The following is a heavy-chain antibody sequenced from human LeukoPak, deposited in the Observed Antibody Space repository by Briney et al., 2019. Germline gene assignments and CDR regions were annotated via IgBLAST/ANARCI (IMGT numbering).Heavy chain of an antibody. CDR3: ARAKGYCSSTSCSYYYYYYMDV. CDR1: GFTFSSYW. Sequence: RLGGSLRLSCAASGFTFSSYWMSWVRQAPGKGLEWVANIKQDGSEKYYVDSVKGRFTISRDNAKNSLYLQMNSLRAEDTAVYCCARAKGYCSSTSCSYYYYYYMDVWGKGTTVTVSS. V-gene: IGHV3-7*01. CDR2: IKQDGSEK. J-gene: IGHJ6*03. D-gene: IGHD2-2*01.